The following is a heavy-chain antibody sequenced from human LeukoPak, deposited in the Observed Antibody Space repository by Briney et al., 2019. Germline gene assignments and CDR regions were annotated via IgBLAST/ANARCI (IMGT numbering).Heavy chain of an antibody. V-gene: IGHV1-18*01. CDR1: GFTFTRYG. Sequence: GASVTVSCKSSGFTFTRYGITWVRQAPGQGLEWMGWISAYNGDTNYAQKLQGRVTMTRDPSTSTVYMELRSLSSDDTAVYYCARDPTNTSGRYAHFDYWGQGTLVTVSS. CDR3: ARDPTNTSGRYAHFDY. D-gene: IGHD6-19*01. CDR2: ISAYNGDT. J-gene: IGHJ4*02.